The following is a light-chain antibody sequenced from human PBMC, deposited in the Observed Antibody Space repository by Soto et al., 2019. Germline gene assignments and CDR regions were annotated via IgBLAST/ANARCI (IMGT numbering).Light chain of an antibody. Sequence: EILLTQAPATLPLPPGECATLSCRASQSVTNYLVWYQQKPGQAPRLLIYAASYRASGIPARFSGSGSGTDFTLTISSLQPEDFAIYYCQQRSTCPITFGQGTRLEIK. J-gene: IGKJ5*01. CDR2: AAS. CDR3: QQRSTCPIT. CDR1: QSVTNY. V-gene: IGKV3-11*01.